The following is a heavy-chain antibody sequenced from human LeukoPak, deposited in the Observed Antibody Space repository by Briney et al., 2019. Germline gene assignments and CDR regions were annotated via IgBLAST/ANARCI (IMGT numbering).Heavy chain of an antibody. CDR1: GGSISTSSYY. D-gene: IGHD3-22*01. CDR3: ARHTYDYYDSSGYSFYFDY. V-gene: IGHV4-39*07. J-gene: IGHJ4*02. Sequence: SETLSLTCTVSGGSISTSSYYWGWIRQPPGKGLEWIGSIYYSGSTYYNPSLKSRVTISVDTSKNQFSLKLSSVTAADTAVYYCARHTYDYYDSSGYSFYFDYWGQGTLVTVSS. CDR2: IYYSGST.